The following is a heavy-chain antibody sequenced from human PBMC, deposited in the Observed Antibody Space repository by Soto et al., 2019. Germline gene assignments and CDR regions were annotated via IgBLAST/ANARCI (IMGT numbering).Heavy chain of an antibody. D-gene: IGHD3-3*01. V-gene: IGHV6-1*01. CDR1: GDSVSSNSAA. Sequence: LQVTCSISGDSVSSNSAAWNWIRQSPSRGLEWLGRTYYRSKWYNDYAVSVKSRITINPDTSKNQFSLQLNSVTPEDTAVYYCAMGSLSIQYYDCLGGYHKHYAGMDGCG. CDR2: TYYRSKWYN. J-gene: IGHJ6*04. CDR3: AMGSLSIQYYDCLGGYHKHYAGMDG.